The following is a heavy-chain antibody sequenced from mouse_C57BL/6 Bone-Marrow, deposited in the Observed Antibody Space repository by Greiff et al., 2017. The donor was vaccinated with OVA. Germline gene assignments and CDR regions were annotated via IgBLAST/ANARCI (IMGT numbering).Heavy chain of an antibody. CDR2: ISDGGSYT. CDR1: GFTFSSYA. V-gene: IGHV5-4*01. D-gene: IGHD1-1*02. CDR3: ARDSGGLYYFDY. Sequence: EVQGVESGGGLVKPGGSLKLSCAASGFTFSSYAMSWVRQTPEKRLEWVATISDGGSYTYYPDNVKGRFTISRDNAKNNLYLQMSHLKSEDTAMDYCARDSGGLYYFDYWGQGTTLTVSS. J-gene: IGHJ2*01.